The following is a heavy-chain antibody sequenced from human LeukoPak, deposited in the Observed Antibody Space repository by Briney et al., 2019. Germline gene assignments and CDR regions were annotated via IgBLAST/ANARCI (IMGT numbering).Heavy chain of an antibody. V-gene: IGHV3-30*04. Sequence: GRSLRLSCAASGFTFSSYAMHWVRQAPGKGLEWVAVISYDGSNKYYADSVKGRFTISRDNSKNTLYLQMNSLRAEDTAVYYCAPLRAIWGQGTLVTASS. J-gene: IGHJ4*02. CDR1: GFTFSSYA. D-gene: IGHD2-2*01. CDR2: ISYDGSNK. CDR3: APLRAI.